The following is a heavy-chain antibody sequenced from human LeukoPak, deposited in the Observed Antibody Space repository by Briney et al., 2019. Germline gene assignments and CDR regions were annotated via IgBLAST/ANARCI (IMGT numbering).Heavy chain of an antibody. J-gene: IGHJ4*02. Sequence: PGGSLRLSCAASGFTFSSYWMHWVRQVPGKGLVWVSRINTGGSSTTYADSVKGRFTISRDNTENTLYLQMSSLRAEDTAVYYCAREWKKTGAFDHWGQGTLVTVSS. CDR2: INTGGSST. CDR3: AREWKKTGAFDH. CDR1: GFTFSSYW. D-gene: IGHD1-1*01. V-gene: IGHV3-74*01.